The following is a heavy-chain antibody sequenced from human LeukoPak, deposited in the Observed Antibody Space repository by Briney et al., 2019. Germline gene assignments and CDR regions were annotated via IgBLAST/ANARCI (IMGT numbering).Heavy chain of an antibody. V-gene: IGHV3-49*04. CDR3: ARIPTRGSYLISGYYFDY. Sequence: PGGSLRLSCSTSGFTFGEYDLSWVRQAPGKGLEWVGLIRSKAYGAATQYAASVKGRFTISREDYKSIAYVQMNSLKIEDTAVYYCARIPTRGSYLISGYYFDYWGRGTLVTVSS. J-gene: IGHJ4*02. CDR2: IRSKAYGAAT. D-gene: IGHD1-26*01. CDR1: GFTFGEYD.